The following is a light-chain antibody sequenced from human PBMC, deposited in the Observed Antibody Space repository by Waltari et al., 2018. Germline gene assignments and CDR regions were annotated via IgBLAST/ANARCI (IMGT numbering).Light chain of an antibody. CDR3: QQPYSLPLT. V-gene: IGKV1-12*01. J-gene: IGKJ4*01. Sequence: DIQPTQSPSSVSASVGDRVTIAFRASQAINNWLVWYQQKPGKPPRLLLNGVSSLASGVPSRFSGSGSGTDFTLTISSLQPEDFATYYCQQPYSLPLTFGGGTKVEI. CDR2: GVS. CDR1: QAINNW.